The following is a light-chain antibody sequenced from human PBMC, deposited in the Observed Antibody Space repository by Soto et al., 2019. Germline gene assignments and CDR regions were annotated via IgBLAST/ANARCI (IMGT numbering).Light chain of an antibody. CDR2: GAS. CDR1: QNVSSN. Sequence: EIVMTQSPATLSVSPGERATLSCRASQNVSSNLAWYQQKPGQAPRLLIYGASTRATGIPARFSGSGSGTDFTLTISSLQSEDFAVYYCQHYNNWPPWTFGQGTRVEIK. V-gene: IGKV3-15*01. J-gene: IGKJ1*01. CDR3: QHYNNWPPWT.